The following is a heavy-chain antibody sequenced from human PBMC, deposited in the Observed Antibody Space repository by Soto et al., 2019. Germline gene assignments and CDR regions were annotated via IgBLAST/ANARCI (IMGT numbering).Heavy chain of an antibody. Sequence: SETLSLTCTVSVDSISSYYCHWIRQPPGKGLEWIGYIYYSGSTSYNPGLKSRVTISVDTSKNQFSLKLSSVTAADTAVYYCARRYSSAFDIWGQGTMVTVS. D-gene: IGHD6-13*01. CDR1: VDSISSYY. CDR3: ARRYSSAFDI. J-gene: IGHJ3*02. V-gene: IGHV4-59*08. CDR2: IYYSGST.